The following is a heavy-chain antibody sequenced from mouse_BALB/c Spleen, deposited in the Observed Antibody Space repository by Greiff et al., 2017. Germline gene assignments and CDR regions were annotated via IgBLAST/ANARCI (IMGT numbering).Heavy chain of an antibody. J-gene: IGHJ1*01. CDR3: ARHPGNWYFDV. CDR2: ISNGGGST. Sequence: EVKVVESGGGLVQPGGSLKLSCAASGFTFSSYTMSWVRQTPEKRLEWVAYISNGGGSTYYPDTVKGRFTISRDNAKNTLYLQMSSLKSEDTAMYYCARHPGNWYFDVWGAGTTVTVSS. CDR1: GFTFSSYT. V-gene: IGHV5-12-2*01.